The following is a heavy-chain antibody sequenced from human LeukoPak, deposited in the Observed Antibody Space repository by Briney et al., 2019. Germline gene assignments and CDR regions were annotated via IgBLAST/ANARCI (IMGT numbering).Heavy chain of an antibody. V-gene: IGHV4-59*01. J-gene: IGHJ4*02. Sequence: SETLSLTCTVSVSSISTYYWSWIRQPPGRGLEWIGYIYYTGSPTYNPSLRSQFTISIDTPKNQFSLKLNSVTAADTAVYYCARVARGPVALWGQGTLVTVSS. CDR2: IYYTGSP. CDR1: VSSISTYY. CDR3: ARVARGPVAL. D-gene: IGHD2-15*01.